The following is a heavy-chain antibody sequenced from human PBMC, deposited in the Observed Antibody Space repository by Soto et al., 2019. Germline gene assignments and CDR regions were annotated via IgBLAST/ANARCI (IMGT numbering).Heavy chain of an antibody. CDR1: GFTFSSYG. CDR3: AKEAAVAGTGFDY. D-gene: IGHD6-19*01. Sequence: QVQLVESGGGVVQPGRSLRLSCAASGFTFSSYGMHWVRQAPGKGLEWVAVISYDGSNKYYADSVKGRFTISRDNSKNTLYLQMNSLRAEDTAVYYCAKEAAVAGTGFDYWGQGTLVTVSS. CDR2: ISYDGSNK. J-gene: IGHJ4*02. V-gene: IGHV3-30*18.